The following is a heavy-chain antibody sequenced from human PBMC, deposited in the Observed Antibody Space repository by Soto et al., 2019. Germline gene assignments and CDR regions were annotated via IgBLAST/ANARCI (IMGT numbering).Heavy chain of an antibody. D-gene: IGHD6-19*01. CDR2: MNPNSGNT. V-gene: IGHV1-8*01. CDR1: GYTFTSYE. J-gene: IGHJ4*02. Sequence: QVQLVQSGAEVKKPGASVKVSCKASGYTFTSYEINWVRQATGQGLEWMGWMNPNSGNTGYAQKFQGRVTMTRDTSISIAYMELSSLRSKATAVYYGAGGKSGHSSGWSPKDYWGQGTRVTVSS. CDR3: AGGKSGHSSGWSPKDY.